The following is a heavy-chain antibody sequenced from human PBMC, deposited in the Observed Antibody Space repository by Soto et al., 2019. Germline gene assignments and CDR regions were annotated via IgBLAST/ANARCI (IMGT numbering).Heavy chain of an antibody. CDR2: INPNGGAT. D-gene: IGHD7-27*01. V-gene: IGHV1-46*01. J-gene: IGHJ4*02. Sequence: QVRLVQSGAEVRKPGASVKLSCKASGYTFTTYYIHWVRQAPGQGLEWMGIINPNGGATSYAQNFQGRVNMTGDTSTNTVYMEMSSLRSADTAMYYCARALTEFDYWGPGTLVTVSS. CDR1: GYTFTTYY. CDR3: ARALTEFDY.